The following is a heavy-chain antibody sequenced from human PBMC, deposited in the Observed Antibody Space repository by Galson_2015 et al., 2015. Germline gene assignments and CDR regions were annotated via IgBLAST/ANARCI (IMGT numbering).Heavy chain of an antibody. CDR2: ISYDRSNK. V-gene: IGHV3-30-3*01. D-gene: IGHD3-22*01. CDR3: ASTRQSYYDNSGYFGGFDY. J-gene: IGHJ4*02. Sequence: SLRLSCAASGFTFSTYAMHWVRQAPGKGLEWVAVISYDRSNKYYADSVRGRFTNSRDNSKKTLHLQLNSLRAEDTAVYYCASTRQSYYDNSGYFGGFDYWGQGTLVTVSS. CDR1: GFTFSTYA.